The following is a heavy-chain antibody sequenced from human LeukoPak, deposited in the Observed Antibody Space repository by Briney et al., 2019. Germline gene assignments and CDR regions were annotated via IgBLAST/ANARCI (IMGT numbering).Heavy chain of an antibody. D-gene: IGHD3-22*01. CDR2: ISYDGNYK. J-gene: IGHJ4*02. CDR1: GFTFSNYG. V-gene: IGHV3-30*18. Sequence: GGSLRLSCAASGFTFSNYGMHWVRQAPGQGLDWVAVISYDGNYKYYADSVQGRFTISRDNSKNTLYLRMNSLRAEDTAVYYCAKDSNDYDSSGYYYGSDYWGQGTLVTVSS. CDR3: AKDSNDYDSSGYYYGSDY.